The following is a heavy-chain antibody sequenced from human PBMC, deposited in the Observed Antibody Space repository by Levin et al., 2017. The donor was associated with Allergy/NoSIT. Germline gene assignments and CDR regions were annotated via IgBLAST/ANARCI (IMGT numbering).Heavy chain of an antibody. CDR3: ARLLVTIFGVVIIEN. V-gene: IGHV5-10-1*01. CDR1: GYSFTSYW. Sequence: GESLKISCKGSGYSFTSYWISWVRQMPGKGLEWMGRIDPSDSYTNYSPSFQGHVTISADKSISTAYLQWSSLKASDTAMYYCARLLVTIFGVVIIENWGQGTLVTVSS. J-gene: IGHJ4*02. D-gene: IGHD3-3*01. CDR2: IDPSDSYT.